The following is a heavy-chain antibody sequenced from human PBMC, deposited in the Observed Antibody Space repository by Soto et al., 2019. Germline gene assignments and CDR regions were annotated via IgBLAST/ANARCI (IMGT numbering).Heavy chain of an antibody. CDR1: GGTFSSYA. Sequence: QVQLVQSGAEVKKPGSSVKDSCKASGGTFSSYAISWVRQAPGQGLEWMGGIIPIFGTANYAQKFQGRVTITADESTSTAYMELSSLRSEDTAVYYCARVVGATTAVAFDIWGQGTMVTVSS. D-gene: IGHD1-26*01. V-gene: IGHV1-69*01. CDR3: ARVVGATTAVAFDI. CDR2: IIPIFGTA. J-gene: IGHJ3*02.